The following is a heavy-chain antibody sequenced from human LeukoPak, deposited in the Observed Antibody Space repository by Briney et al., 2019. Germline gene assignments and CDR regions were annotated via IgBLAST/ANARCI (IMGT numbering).Heavy chain of an antibody. CDR1: GFTFSDYY. CDR3: ARGTSSGWYVKDYYYYMDV. J-gene: IGHJ6*03. V-gene: IGHV3-11*04. CDR2: ISSSGSTI. Sequence: SLRLSCAASGFTFSDYYMSWIRQAPGKGLEWVSYISSSGSTIYYADSVKGRFTISRDNAKNSLYLQMNSLRAEDTAVYYCARGTSSGWYVKDYYYYMDVWGKGTTVTVSS. D-gene: IGHD6-19*01.